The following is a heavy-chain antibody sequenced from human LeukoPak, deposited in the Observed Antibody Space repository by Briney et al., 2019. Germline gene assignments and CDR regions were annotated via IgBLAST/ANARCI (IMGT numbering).Heavy chain of an antibody. CDR1: GFTFSSYS. J-gene: IGHJ4*02. CDR2: ISSSSSTI. Sequence: GGSLRLPCAASGFTFSSYSMNWVRQAPGKGLEWVSYISSSSSTIYYADSVKGRFTISRDNAKNSLYLQMNSLRAEDTAVYYCARDSGYDNFDYWGQGTLVTVSS. V-gene: IGHV3-48*04. D-gene: IGHD5-12*01. CDR3: ARDSGYDNFDY.